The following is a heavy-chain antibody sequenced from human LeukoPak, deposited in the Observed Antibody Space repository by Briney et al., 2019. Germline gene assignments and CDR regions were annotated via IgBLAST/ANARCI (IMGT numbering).Heavy chain of an antibody. J-gene: IGHJ4*02. CDR2: INPKSGGT. CDR1: GGTFSSYA. V-gene: IGHV1-2*02. CDR3: AREMDYYGSGRSFDY. D-gene: IGHD3-10*01. Sequence: ASVKVSCKASGGTFSSYAISWVRQAPGQGLEWMGWINPKSGGTNYAQKFQGRVTMTGDTSISIAYMELSRLRSDDTAVYYCAREMDYYGSGRSFDYWGQGTLVTVSS.